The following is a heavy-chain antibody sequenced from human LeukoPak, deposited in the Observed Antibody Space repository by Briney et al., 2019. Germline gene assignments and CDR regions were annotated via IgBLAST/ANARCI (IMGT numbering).Heavy chain of an antibody. CDR3: ARGAVTGLESDN. V-gene: IGHV3-74*01. J-gene: IGHJ4*02. CDR1: GFTLSIYW. CDR2: INSDGSDT. Sequence: PGGSLRLSCAASGFTLSIYWMHWVRQAPGKGLVWVSRINSDGSDTNYADSVKGRFTISRDNAKNTLYLQMDSLRAEDTAVYYCARGAVTGLESDNWGQGTLVTVSS. D-gene: IGHD6-19*01.